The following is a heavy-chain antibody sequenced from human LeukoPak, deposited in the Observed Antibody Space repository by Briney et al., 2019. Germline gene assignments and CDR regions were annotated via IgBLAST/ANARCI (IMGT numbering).Heavy chain of an antibody. CDR2: ISGSGGST. D-gene: IGHD1-26*01. V-gene: IGHV3-23*01. Sequence: GSLRLSCAASGFTFSSYAMSWVRQAPGKGLEWVSAISGSGGSTYYADSVKGRFTISRDNSKNTLYLQMSSLRAEDTAVYYCAKAHSGSYYLDAFDIWGQGTMVTVSS. CDR3: AKAHSGSYYLDAFDI. J-gene: IGHJ3*02. CDR1: GFTFSSYA.